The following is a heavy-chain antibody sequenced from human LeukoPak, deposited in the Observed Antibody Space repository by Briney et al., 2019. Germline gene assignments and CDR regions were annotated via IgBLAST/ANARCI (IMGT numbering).Heavy chain of an antibody. CDR2: IYYSGST. Sequence: SETLSLTCTVSGGSISSYYWSWIRQPPGRGLEWIGYIYYSGSTNYNPSLKSRVTISVDTSKNQFFLKMSSVTAADTAVYYCARHIGGGIEDMDVWGTGTKVTVSS. CDR1: GGSISSYY. J-gene: IGHJ6*03. D-gene: IGHD3-16*02. V-gene: IGHV4-59*08. CDR3: ARHIGGGIEDMDV.